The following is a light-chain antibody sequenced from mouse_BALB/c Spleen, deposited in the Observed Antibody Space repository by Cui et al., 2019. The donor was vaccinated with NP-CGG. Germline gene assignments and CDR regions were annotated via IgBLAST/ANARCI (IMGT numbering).Light chain of an antibody. Sequence: FTQESALTTSPGEIVTLTCRSSTGAITTRNYANWVQEKPDHLFTGLIGGTNNRTPGVPARFSGSLIGDKAALTITGAQTEDEAIYFCALWYSNHWVFGGGTKLTVL. V-gene: IGLV1*01. J-gene: IGLJ1*01. CDR3: ALWYSNHWV. CDR1: TGAITTRNY. CDR2: GTN.